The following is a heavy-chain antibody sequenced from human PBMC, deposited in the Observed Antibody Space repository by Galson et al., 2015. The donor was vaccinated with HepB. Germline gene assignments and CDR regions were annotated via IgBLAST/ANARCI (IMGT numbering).Heavy chain of an antibody. CDR2: ISSSSSYI. J-gene: IGHJ6*03. CDR3: AREWGGYSYYMDV. D-gene: IGHD3-16*01. Sequence: SLRLSCAASGFTLRSYIMNWVRQVPGKGLEWVSSISSSSSYIYYADSVKGRFTISRDNAKNLLFLQMNSLRAEDTALYYCAREWGGYSYYMDVWGKGTAVTVSS. CDR1: GFTLRSYI. V-gene: IGHV3-21*01.